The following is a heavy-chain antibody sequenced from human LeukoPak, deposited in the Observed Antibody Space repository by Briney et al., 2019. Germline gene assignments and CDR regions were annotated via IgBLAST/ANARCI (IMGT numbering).Heavy chain of an antibody. D-gene: IGHD3-22*01. Sequence: GGSLRLSCAASGFTFSNYAMTWVRQAPGKGLEWVSAISGSGGTTYYADSVKGRFTISRDNSKNTLYLQMNSLRAEDTAIYYCAKEDNYDGSGYYLEYFQHWGQGTLVTVSS. V-gene: IGHV3-23*01. CDR2: ISGSGGTT. J-gene: IGHJ1*01. CDR3: AKEDNYDGSGYYLEYFQH. CDR1: GFTFSNYA.